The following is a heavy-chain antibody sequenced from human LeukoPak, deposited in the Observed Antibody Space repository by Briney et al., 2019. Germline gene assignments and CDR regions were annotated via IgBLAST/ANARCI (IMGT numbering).Heavy chain of an antibody. CDR1: GGSISSGSYY. CDR2: IYTSGST. V-gene: IGHV4-61*02. CDR3: ATIVVPAANDYFYMDV. D-gene: IGHD2-2*01. Sequence: SETLSLTCTVSGGSISSGSYYWTWIRQPAGKGLEWIGRIYTSGSTNYNPSLKSRVTISVDTSKNQFSLKLSSVPAADTAVYYCATIVVPAANDYFYMDVWGKGTPVTVSS. J-gene: IGHJ6*03.